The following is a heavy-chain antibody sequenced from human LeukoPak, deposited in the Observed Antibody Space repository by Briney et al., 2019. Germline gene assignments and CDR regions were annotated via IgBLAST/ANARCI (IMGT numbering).Heavy chain of an antibody. Sequence: GGSLRLSCAASGFTFNSYAMSWVRQAPGKGLEWVSGISFAGSKRHYADSVKGRFTISRDNSKNTLYLQMNSLRAEDTALYYCAKDSLAYCTSSSCFDFDFWGQGALVTVSS. D-gene: IGHD2-2*01. CDR1: GFTFNSYA. CDR2: ISFAGSKR. J-gene: IGHJ4*02. V-gene: IGHV3-23*01. CDR3: AKDSLAYCTSSSCFDFDF.